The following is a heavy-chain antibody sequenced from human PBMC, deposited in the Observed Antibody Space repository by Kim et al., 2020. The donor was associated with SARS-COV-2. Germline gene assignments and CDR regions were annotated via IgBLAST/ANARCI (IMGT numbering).Heavy chain of an antibody. V-gene: IGHV3-30*03. J-gene: IGHJ6*02. Sequence: GGSLRLSCAASGFTFSSYGMHWVRQAPGKGLEWVAVISYDGSNKYYADSVKGRFTISRDNSKNKNTLYLQMNSLRAEDTAVFYCARGGLHYDSSGDYYYYSVMAVWGQGTAVTVS. CDR1: GFTFSSYG. CDR3: ARGGLHYDSSGDYYYYSVMAV. CDR2: ISYDGSNK. D-gene: IGHD3-22*01.